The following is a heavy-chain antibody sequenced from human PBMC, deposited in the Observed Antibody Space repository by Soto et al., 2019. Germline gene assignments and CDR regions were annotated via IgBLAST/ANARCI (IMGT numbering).Heavy chain of an antibody. CDR2: IFWDDDK. CDR1: GFSLTTRGVG. CDR3: AHRPSSRYSLPFDP. V-gene: IGHV2-5*02. J-gene: IGHJ5*02. Sequence: QITLRESGPTLVKPTETLTLTCHFSGFSLTTRGVGVGWIRQPPGKAPEWLALIFWDDDKRYSPSLETRLTIITDASKNQVVLNMTNMDPVDTATYYFAHRPSSRYSLPFDPWGPGTLVTVSS. D-gene: IGHD2-15*01.